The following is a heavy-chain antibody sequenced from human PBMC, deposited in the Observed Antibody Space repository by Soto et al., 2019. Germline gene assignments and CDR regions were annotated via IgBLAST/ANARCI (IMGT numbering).Heavy chain of an antibody. V-gene: IGHV4-34*01. Sequence: TSETLSLTCAVYGGSVNGYYWNWIRQPPGKGLEWIGEINHTGGTHYNPSLKSRVTMSVDTSKNQFSLRLSSVTAADTAIYYCATRITVFGLLIPPFDHWGQGTQVTAPQ. CDR3: ATRITVFGLLIPPFDH. CDR2: INHTGGT. J-gene: IGHJ5*02. D-gene: IGHD3-3*01. CDR1: GGSVNGYY.